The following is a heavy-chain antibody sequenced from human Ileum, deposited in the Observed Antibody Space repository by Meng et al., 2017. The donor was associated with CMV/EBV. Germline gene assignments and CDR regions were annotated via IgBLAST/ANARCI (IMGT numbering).Heavy chain of an antibody. Sequence: QAQLQQSVPGLVKTSQTLFPTCAISRDSLSSTTVTWNWIRQSPSRGLEWLGRTYYRSKWFNDYALSVRGRITINPDISKNQLSLQLNSVTPEDTAVYYCVRLTGNSWLDYWGRGTLVTVSS. D-gene: IGHD6-13*01. V-gene: IGHV6-1*01. CDR3: VRLTGNSWLDY. J-gene: IGHJ4*02. CDR2: TYYRSKWFN. CDR1: RDSLSSTTVT.